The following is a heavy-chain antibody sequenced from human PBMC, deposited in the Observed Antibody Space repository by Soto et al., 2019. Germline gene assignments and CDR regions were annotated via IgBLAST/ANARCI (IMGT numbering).Heavy chain of an antibody. CDR3: ARGLWGSGTYLIH. CDR1: GYKFTDFG. CDR2: IAPATGHT. V-gene: IGHV1-18*01. J-gene: IGHJ4*02. Sequence: QIQVLQSETEVRKPGASVSVSCKTSGYKFTDFGVTWVRQAPGQGLEWMGWIAPATGHTTYAQKLQGRITMTADTATATIFMEWTSLRSDDTAVSYCARGLWGSGTYLIHWGLRTLVTVSS. D-gene: IGHD3-10*01.